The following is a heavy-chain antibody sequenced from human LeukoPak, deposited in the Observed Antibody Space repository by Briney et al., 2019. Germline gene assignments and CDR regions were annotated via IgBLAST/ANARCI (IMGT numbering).Heavy chain of an antibody. J-gene: IGHJ4*02. CDR2: IYPNRGGT. D-gene: IGHD3-10*01. V-gene: IGHV1-2*02. CDR3: GSLDYGSRSYSPNY. Sequence: ASVKVSCKASGYTFTGYYIHWVRQAPGQGLEWMGWIYPNRGGTKFAQQFQGRVTMTRDTSISTAYMELSGLGSDDTAVYYCGSLDYGSRSYSPNYWGQGTLVTVSS. CDR1: GYTFTGYY.